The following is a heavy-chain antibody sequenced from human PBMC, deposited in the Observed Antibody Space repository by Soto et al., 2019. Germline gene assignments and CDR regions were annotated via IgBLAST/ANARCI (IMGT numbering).Heavy chain of an antibody. J-gene: IGHJ6*02. CDR2: MNPNSGNT. D-gene: IGHD3-3*01. Sequence: QVLEWMGWMNPNSGNTGYAQKFQGRVTMTRNTSISTAYMELSSLRSEDTAVYYCASSRGYDFCSGYLRQGYYQYGMDVWGQGTTLTVSS. V-gene: IGHV1-8*01. CDR3: ASSRGYDFCSGYLRQGYYQYGMDV.